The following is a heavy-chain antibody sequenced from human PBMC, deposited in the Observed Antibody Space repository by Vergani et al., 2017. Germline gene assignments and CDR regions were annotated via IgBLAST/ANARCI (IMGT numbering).Heavy chain of an antibody. V-gene: IGHV3-15*01. CDR3: ATLPLQTQQQVTS. J-gene: IGHJ5*02. CDR2: IRPKTDGETT. D-gene: IGHD6-13*01. Sequence: EVQLVESGGGLVQPGGSLRLSCAASGFTFSSAWMSWVRQAPGKGLEWVARIRPKTDGETTDYAAPVKGRFTISRDDSKNTLYLQMNSLKTEDTAVYYCATLPLQTQQQVTSWGQGTLVTVSS. CDR1: GFTFSSAW.